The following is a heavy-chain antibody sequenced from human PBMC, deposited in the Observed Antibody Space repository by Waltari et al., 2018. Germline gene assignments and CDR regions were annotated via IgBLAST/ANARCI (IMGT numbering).Heavy chain of an antibody. CDR2: IKQDGSEK. V-gene: IGHV3-7*01. CDR3: ARRKWNYGSDDGMDV. J-gene: IGHJ6*02. CDR1: GFSISTYY. D-gene: IGHD1-7*01. Sequence: EVQLVESGGGLVQPGGSLRPSCAASGFSISTYYMRWVRQAPGKGLEWVATIKQDGSEKYYVDSVKGRFTISRDNAKNSMYLQMNSLKAEDTAVYYCARRKWNYGSDDGMDVWGQGTTVTVSS.